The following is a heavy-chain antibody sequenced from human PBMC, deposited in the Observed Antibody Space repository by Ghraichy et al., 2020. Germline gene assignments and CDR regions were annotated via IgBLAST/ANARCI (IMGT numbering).Heavy chain of an antibody. V-gene: IGHV3-74*01. Sequence: GGSLRLSCAASGFAFRSYWMHWVRQVPGKGLVWVSRINIDGKDAIYADSVKGRFTISRDNAKNTLYLQMTSLRADDTAVYFCGRVRTYYGSIDSWGQGTLVTVSS. CDR2: INIDGKDA. D-gene: IGHD3-10*01. CDR1: GFAFRSYW. CDR3: GRVRTYYGSIDS. J-gene: IGHJ4*02.